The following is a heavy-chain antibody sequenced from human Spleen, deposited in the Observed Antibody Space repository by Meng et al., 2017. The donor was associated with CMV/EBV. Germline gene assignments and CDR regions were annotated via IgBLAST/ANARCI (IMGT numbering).Heavy chain of an antibody. J-gene: IGHJ5*02. D-gene: IGHD3-3*01. CDR2: ISSSSSYI. CDR1: GFTFSSYS. Sequence: GESLKISCAASGFTFSSYSMNWVRQAPGKGLEWVSSISSSSSYIYYADSVKGRFTISRDNAKNSLYLQMNSLRAEDTAVYYCARDRGYYDFSFDPWGQGTLVTVSS. CDR3: ARDRGYYDFSFDP. V-gene: IGHV3-21*01.